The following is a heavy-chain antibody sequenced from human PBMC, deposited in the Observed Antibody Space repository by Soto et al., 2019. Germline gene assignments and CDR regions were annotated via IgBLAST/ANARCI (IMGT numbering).Heavy chain of an antibody. CDR3: ARAFCTNGVCYYFFDY. CDR2: IYYDGSNR. D-gene: IGHD2-8*01. V-gene: IGHV3-33*01. Sequence: GGSLRLSCAASGFTFGTYAMHWVRQAPGKGLEWVAVIYYDGSNRYYGDAVKGRFTISRDNSKSTLYLQMISLRAEDTAVYYCARAFCTNGVCYYFFDYWGHGTLVTVSS. J-gene: IGHJ4*01. CDR1: GFTFGTYA.